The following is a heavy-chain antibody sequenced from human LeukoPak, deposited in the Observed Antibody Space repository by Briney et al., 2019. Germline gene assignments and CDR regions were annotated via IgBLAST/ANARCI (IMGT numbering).Heavy chain of an antibody. D-gene: IGHD3-22*01. Sequence: SETLSLTCAVYGGSFSGYYWSWIRQPPGKGLEWIGEINHSGSTNYNPSLKSRVTISVDTSKNQFSLKLSSVTAADTAVYYCASVYDSSGYYPFWGQGTLVTVSS. CDR2: INHSGST. CDR1: GGSFSGYY. V-gene: IGHV4-34*01. J-gene: IGHJ4*02. CDR3: ASVYDSSGYYPF.